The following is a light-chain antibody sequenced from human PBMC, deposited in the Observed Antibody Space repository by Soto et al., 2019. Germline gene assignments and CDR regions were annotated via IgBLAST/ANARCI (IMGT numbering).Light chain of an antibody. Sequence: QSVLTQPPSVSGAPGQRVTISCTGSSSNIGAGYDVHWYQQLPGTAPKLLIYGNSNRPSGVPDRFSGSKSGPSASLAITGLQAEDEADYYGQSYDSSLSAVVFGGVTKLTVL. V-gene: IGLV1-40*01. CDR3: QSYDSSLSAVV. CDR2: GNS. J-gene: IGLJ2*01. CDR1: SSNIGAGYD.